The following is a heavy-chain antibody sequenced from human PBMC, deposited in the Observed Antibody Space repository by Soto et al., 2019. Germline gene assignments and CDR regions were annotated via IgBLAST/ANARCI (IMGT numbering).Heavy chain of an antibody. V-gene: IGHV4-39*01. J-gene: IGHJ5*02. CDR2: IYYSGST. CDR1: GGSISSSSYY. CDR3: ARHELLAGSYYIKPPQPGNWFDP. D-gene: IGHD3-10*01. Sequence: QLQLQESGPGLVKPSETLSLTCTVSGGSISSSSYYWGWIRQPPGKGLEWIGSIYYSGSTYYNPSLKSRVTISVDTSKNQFSLKLSSVTAADTAVYYCARHELLAGSYYIKPPQPGNWFDPWGQGTLVTVSS.